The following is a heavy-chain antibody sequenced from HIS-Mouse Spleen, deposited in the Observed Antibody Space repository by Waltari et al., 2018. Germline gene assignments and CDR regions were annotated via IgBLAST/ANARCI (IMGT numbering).Heavy chain of an antibody. CDR2: IKQDGSEK. CDR1: GFTFSSYG. Sequence: EVQLVESGGGLVQPGGSLRLSCPASGFTFSSYGMGWVRQAPGKGLEWVANIKQDGSEKYYVDSVKGRFTISRDNAKNSLYLQMNSLRAEDTAVYYCARALHQLDYWGQGTLVTVSS. D-gene: IGHD2-2*01. CDR3: ARALHQLDY. V-gene: IGHV3-7*01. J-gene: IGHJ4*02.